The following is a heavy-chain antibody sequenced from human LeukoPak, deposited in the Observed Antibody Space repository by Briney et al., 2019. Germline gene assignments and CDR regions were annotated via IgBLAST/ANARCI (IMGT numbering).Heavy chain of an antibody. D-gene: IGHD6-13*01. CDR1: GYSVSSGYY. Sequence: KPSETLSLTCTVSGYSVSSGYYWGWIRQPPGKGLEWIGTIYRGGSTYYNPSLKSRVTISVDTSKSQFSLKLSSVTAADTAVYYCAKGETYNTSWYFDYWGQGTLVTVSS. V-gene: IGHV4-38-2*02. CDR3: AKGETYNTSWYFDY. J-gene: IGHJ4*02. CDR2: IYRGGST.